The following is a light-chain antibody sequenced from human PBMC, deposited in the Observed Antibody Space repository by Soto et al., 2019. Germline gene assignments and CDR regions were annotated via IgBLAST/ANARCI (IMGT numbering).Light chain of an antibody. Sequence: EFVLTQSPGTLSLSPGERATLSCRASQSVRSTYLAWYQQKPGQAPRLLIYDASSRATDIPDRFSGSGSGTDFTLTISRLEPEDFAVYYCQHYGNSLWTFGQGTKVDI. CDR3: QHYGNSLWT. V-gene: IGKV3-20*01. CDR2: DAS. CDR1: QSVRSTY. J-gene: IGKJ1*01.